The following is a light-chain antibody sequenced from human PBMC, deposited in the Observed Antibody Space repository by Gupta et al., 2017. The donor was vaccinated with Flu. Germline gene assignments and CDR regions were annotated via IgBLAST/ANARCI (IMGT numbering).Light chain of an antibody. CDR2: WAS. J-gene: IGKJ1*01. V-gene: IGKV4-1*01. CDR3: QQYDSTPWT. Sequence: DIVMTQSPDPLAVSLGERATINCKSSQSGLYSSNNKKYLAWYQQKPGQPPKLLIYWASTRESGVPDRFSGSGSGTDFTLTISSLQAEDVAAYYCQQYDSTPWTFGQGTKVEIK. CDR1: QSGLYSSNNKKY.